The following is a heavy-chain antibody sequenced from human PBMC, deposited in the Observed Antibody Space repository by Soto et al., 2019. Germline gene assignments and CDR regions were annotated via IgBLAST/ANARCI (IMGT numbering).Heavy chain of an antibody. D-gene: IGHD3-10*01. J-gene: IGHJ5*02. CDR2: IYTSGST. CDR1: GGSISSYY. Sequence: SETLSLTCTVSGGSISSYYWSWIRQPAGKGLEWIGRIYTSGSTNYNPSLKSRVTMSVDTSKNRFSLKLSSVTAADTAVYYCARDVMVRGPRSWFDPWGQGTLVTVSS. CDR3: ARDVMVRGPRSWFDP. V-gene: IGHV4-4*07.